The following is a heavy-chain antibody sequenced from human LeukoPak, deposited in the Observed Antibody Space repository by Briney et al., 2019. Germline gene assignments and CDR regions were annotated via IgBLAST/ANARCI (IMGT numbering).Heavy chain of an antibody. CDR2: IFSSGST. D-gene: IGHD1-26*01. CDR1: GGSISGYY. Sequence: SETLSLTCSVSGGSISGYYWGWIRQPAGKGLEWIGRIFSSGSTNYNPSLKSRVSMSVDTSKNQFSLRLSSVTAADTAVYYCARVGATPRYYNYYGMDVWGQGTTVTVSS. V-gene: IGHV4-4*07. J-gene: IGHJ6*02. CDR3: ARVGATPRYYNYYGMDV.